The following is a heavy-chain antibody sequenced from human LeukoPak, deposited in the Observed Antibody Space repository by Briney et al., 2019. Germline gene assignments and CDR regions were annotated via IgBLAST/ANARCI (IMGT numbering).Heavy chain of an antibody. V-gene: IGHV5-51*01. Sequence: GESLKISCKATGYNFTKYWIGWVRQMPGKGLEWKGTIYPGDSDTKYSPAFQGQVTISADKSVNTAYLQWSSLTASDTAIYYCVRRLIAARYFDFWGQGSLVTVSS. CDR1: GYNFTKYW. CDR2: IYPGDSDT. CDR3: VRRLIAARYFDF. J-gene: IGHJ4*02. D-gene: IGHD6-6*01.